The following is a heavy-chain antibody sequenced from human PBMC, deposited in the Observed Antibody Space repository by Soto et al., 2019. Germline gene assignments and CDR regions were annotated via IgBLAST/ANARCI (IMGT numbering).Heavy chain of an antibody. V-gene: IGHV3-33*01. CDR1: GFNFSTYG. D-gene: IGHD6-6*01. Sequence: QVQLVESGGGVVQPGRSLRLSCAASGFNFSTYGMHWVRQAPGKGLEWVAVIWSDGINKYYADSVKGRFTISRDNFKNTLYLQMNRLRAEDTAVYYCARAGRSIAARGLNYWGQGTLVTVSS. CDR3: ARAGRSIAARGLNY. J-gene: IGHJ4*02. CDR2: IWSDGINK.